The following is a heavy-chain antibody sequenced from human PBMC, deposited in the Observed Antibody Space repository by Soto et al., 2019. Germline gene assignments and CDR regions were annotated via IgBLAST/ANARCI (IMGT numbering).Heavy chain of an antibody. CDR3: ARGPPYYDFWSGYPQNDAFDI. CDR1: GDSVSSNSAA. D-gene: IGHD3-3*01. V-gene: IGHV6-1*01. CDR2: TYYRSKWYN. J-gene: IGHJ3*02. Sequence: PSQTLSLTCAISGDSVSSNSAALNLIMQSPSRGLEWLGRTYYRSKWYNDYAVSVKSRITINPDTSKNQFSLQLNSVTPEDTAVYYCARGPPYYDFWSGYPQNDAFDIWGQGTMVTVSS.